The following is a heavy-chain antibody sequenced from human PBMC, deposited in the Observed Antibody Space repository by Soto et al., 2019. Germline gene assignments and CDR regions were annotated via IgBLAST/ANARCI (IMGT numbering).Heavy chain of an antibody. V-gene: IGHV1-3*01. J-gene: IGHJ5*02. CDR1: GYTFTSYA. D-gene: IGHD2-21*01. Sequence: QVQLVQSGAEVKKPGASVKVSCKASGYTFTSYAMHWVRQAPGQRLEWMGWINAGNGNTKYSQKFQGRVTITRDTAASKAYMELSGLGPEATAGYSCARGFRGGGAEWCDPWGQGTLVAVSS. CDR3: ARGFRGGGAEWCDP. CDR2: INAGNGNT.